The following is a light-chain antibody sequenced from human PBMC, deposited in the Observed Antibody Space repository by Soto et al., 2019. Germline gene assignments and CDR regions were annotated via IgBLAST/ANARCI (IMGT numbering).Light chain of an antibody. V-gene: IGKV1-39*01. CDR1: QGISTY. J-gene: IGKJ5*01. CDR2: AAS. CDR3: QQHGQWPIT. Sequence: DIQMTQSPSSLSASVGDRVTITCRASQGISTYLNWYQQKPGKAPKLLIYAASSLQSGVPSRFSGSGSGTEFTLTISSLQPDDFATYYCQQHGQWPITFGQGTRLEIK.